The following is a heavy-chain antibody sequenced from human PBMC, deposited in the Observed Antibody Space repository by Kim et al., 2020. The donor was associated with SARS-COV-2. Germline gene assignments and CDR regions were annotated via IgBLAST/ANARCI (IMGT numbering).Heavy chain of an antibody. Sequence: GGSLRLSCAASGFTFSNYGMHWVRQAPGKGLEWVAVLSYDGRNRYYADSVNGRFTISRDNSKNTLYLQMNSLRAEDTAVYYCAKDKDGGAALYVFDIWGQGTMVTVFS. J-gene: IGHJ3*02. CDR1: GFTFSNYG. V-gene: IGHV3-30*18. CDR2: LSYDGRNR. D-gene: IGHD2-15*01. CDR3: AKDKDGGAALYVFDI.